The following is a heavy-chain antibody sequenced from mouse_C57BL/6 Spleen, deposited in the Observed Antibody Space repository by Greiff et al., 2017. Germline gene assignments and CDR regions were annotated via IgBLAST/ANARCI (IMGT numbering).Heavy chain of an antibody. CDR3: ARAYSNYNSMDY. J-gene: IGHJ4*01. D-gene: IGHD2-5*01. CDR2: IWTGGGT. Sequence: VKVVESGPGLVAPSQSLSITCTVSGFSLTSYAISWVRQPPGKGLEWLGVIWTGGGTNYNSALKSRLSISKDNSKSQVFLRMNSLQTDGTAKYYCARAYSNYNSMDYWGQGTSVTVSS. V-gene: IGHV2-9-1*01. CDR1: GFSLTSYA.